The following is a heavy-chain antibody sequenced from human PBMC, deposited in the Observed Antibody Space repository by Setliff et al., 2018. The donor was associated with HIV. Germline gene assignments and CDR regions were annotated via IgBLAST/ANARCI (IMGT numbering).Heavy chain of an antibody. CDR3: AGHPVTSGWLSLNWFDP. V-gene: IGHV4-39*07. CDR1: GGSINTSSYY. D-gene: IGHD6-19*01. J-gene: IGHJ5*01. Sequence: SETLSLTCSVSGGSINTSSYYWAWVRQPPGNELEWIGSIYHDGTTHYRSSLRSRAAISIDTSKSKISLKVRSVTAADTAVYFCAGHPVTSGWLSLNWFDPWGQGILVTVSS. CDR2: IYHDGTT.